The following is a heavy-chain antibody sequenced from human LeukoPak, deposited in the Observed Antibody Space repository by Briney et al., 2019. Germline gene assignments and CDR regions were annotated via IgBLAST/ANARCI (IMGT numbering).Heavy chain of an antibody. CDR3: AREGGSLGYCSGGSCYPKPNYFDY. V-gene: IGHV3-7*01. D-gene: IGHD2-15*01. J-gene: IGHJ4*02. Sequence: PGGSLRLSCAASGSTFSTYWMSWVRRAPGKGLEWVANINQDGSQTFYVDSVKGRFTISRDNPGNSVFLQMNSLRAEDTAVYYCAREGGSLGYCSGGSCYPKPNYFDYWGQGTLVTVSS. CDR2: INQDGSQT. CDR1: GSTFSTYW.